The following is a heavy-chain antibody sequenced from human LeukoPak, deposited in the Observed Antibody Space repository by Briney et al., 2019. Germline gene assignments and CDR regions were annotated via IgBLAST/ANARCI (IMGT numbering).Heavy chain of an antibody. CDR1: GGSISSYY. Sequence: SETLSLTCTVSGGSISSYYWSWIRQPPGKGLEWIGYIYYSGSTNHNPSLKSRVTISVDTSKNQFSLKLSSVTAADTAVYYCARVRAYSSSWYSRDYGMDVWGQGTTVTVSS. V-gene: IGHV4-59*01. D-gene: IGHD6-13*01. CDR2: IYYSGST. J-gene: IGHJ6*02. CDR3: ARVRAYSSSWYSRDYGMDV.